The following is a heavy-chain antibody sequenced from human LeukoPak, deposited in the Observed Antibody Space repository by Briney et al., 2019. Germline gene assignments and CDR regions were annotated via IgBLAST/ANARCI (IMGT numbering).Heavy chain of an antibody. D-gene: IGHD3-10*01. CDR2: IWYDGSNK. Sequence: GGSLRLSCAASGFTFSTYGMHWVRQAPGKGLEWVAIIWYDGSNKFYADSVEGRFTISRDNSKNTLYLQMNSLRAEDTAVYYCARVRGSVGLTASYIDYWGQGTLVTVSS. V-gene: IGHV3-33*01. CDR1: GFTFSTYG. CDR3: ARVRGSVGLTASYIDY. J-gene: IGHJ4*02.